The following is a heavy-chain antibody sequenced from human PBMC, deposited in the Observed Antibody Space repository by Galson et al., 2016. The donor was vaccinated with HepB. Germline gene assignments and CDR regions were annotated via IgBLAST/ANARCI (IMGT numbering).Heavy chain of an antibody. Sequence: SAKVSCKASGYTFTAFYIHWVRQAPGQGLEWMGWINPNSGAPNYAQKFKGRVTMTRDTSISTVYMELSRLTSETTAFYYCARAVSRVVVPATGAFDLWGQGTMVTVSS. CDR3: ARAVSRVVVPATGAFDL. CDR2: INPNSGAP. V-gene: IGHV1-2*02. J-gene: IGHJ3*01. D-gene: IGHD2-15*01. CDR1: GYTFTAFY.